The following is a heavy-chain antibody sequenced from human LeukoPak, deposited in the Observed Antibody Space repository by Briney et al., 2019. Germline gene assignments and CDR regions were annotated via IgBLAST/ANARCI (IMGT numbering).Heavy chain of an antibody. CDR1: GGSISSSSYY. CDR3: ARVTYSGSYLRYYYYMDV. V-gene: IGHV4-39*07. Sequence: PSETLSLTCTVAGGSISSSSYYWGWIRQPPGKGLEWIGSIYYSGSTYYNPSLNNQVTIVVDASKNQFSLRRSSVNAADTAVYYCARVTYSGSYLRYYYYMDVWGKGITVTVSS. CDR2: IYYSGST. D-gene: IGHD1-26*01. J-gene: IGHJ6*03.